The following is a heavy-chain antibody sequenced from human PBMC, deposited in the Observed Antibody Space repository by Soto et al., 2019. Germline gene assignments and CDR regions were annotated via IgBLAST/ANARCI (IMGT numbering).Heavy chain of an antibody. Sequence: QITLKESGPTLVKPTQTLTLTCTFSGFSLSTSGVGVGWIRQPPGKALEWLALIYWDDDKRYSPSLKSRLTSTKDTSKSQVVLTMTNMDPVDTATYYCAHGYGDGSFDYWGQGTLVTVSS. CDR3: AHGYGDGSFDY. D-gene: IGHD4-17*01. V-gene: IGHV2-5*02. J-gene: IGHJ4*02. CDR2: IYWDDDK. CDR1: GFSLSTSGVG.